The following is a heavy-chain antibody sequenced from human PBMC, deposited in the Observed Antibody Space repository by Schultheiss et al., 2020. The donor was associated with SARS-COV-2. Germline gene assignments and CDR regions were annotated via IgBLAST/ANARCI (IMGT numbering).Heavy chain of an antibody. J-gene: IGHJ6*02. D-gene: IGHD2-15*01. CDR1: GYTFTGYY. CDR3: ARDPRSGYYYYYGMDV. Sequence: ASVKVSCKASGYTFTGYYMHWVRQAPGQGLEWMGIINPSGGSTSYAQKFQGRVTMTRDTSTSTVYMELSSLRSEDTAVYYCARDPRSGYYYYYGMDVWGQGTTVTVSS. V-gene: IGHV1-46*01. CDR2: INPSGGST.